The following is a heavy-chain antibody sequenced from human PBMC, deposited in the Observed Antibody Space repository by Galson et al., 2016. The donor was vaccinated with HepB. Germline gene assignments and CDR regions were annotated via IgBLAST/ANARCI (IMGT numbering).Heavy chain of an antibody. CDR3: ARDRSSWQEEETFDV. CDR1: GFTFSNYK. V-gene: IGHV3-21*01. D-gene: IGHD6-13*01. CDR2: ISSSSSYT. Sequence: LRLSCAASGFTFSNYKMNWVRQAPGKGLEWISSISSSSSYTFYADSVKGRVTISRDNAKKSLYLQMNSLRAEDTAVYYCARDRSSWQEEETFDVWGQGTLVAVSS. J-gene: IGHJ3*01.